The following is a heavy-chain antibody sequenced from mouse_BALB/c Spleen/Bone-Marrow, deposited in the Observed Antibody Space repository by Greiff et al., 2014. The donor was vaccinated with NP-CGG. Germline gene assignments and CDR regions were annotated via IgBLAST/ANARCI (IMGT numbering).Heavy chain of an antibody. CDR3: TRDRGVQGYAMDY. D-gene: IGHD2-14*01. Sequence: EVMLVESGGGLVKPGGSLKLSCAASGFTFSDFYMCWVRQTPEKRLEWVATISDGGSYIYYPDSVKGRFTISRDDAKNNLYLQMSSLKSEDTAMYYCTRDRGVQGYAMDYWGQGTSVTVSS. CDR2: ISDGGSYI. V-gene: IGHV5-4*02. CDR1: GFTFSDFY. J-gene: IGHJ4*01.